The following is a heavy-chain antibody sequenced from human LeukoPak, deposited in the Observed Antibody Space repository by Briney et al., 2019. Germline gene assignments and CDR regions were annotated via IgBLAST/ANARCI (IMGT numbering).Heavy chain of an antibody. D-gene: IGHD6-19*01. CDR1: GGSISSGGYS. CDR3: ARGIAVAGYYYYGMDV. CDR2: IYHSGST. V-gene: IGHV4-30-2*01. J-gene: IGHJ6*02. Sequence: SETLSLTCAVSGGSISSGGYSWSWIRQPPEKGLEWIGYIYHSGSTYYNPSLKSRVTISVDRSKNQFSLKLSSVTAADTAVYYCARGIAVAGYYYYGMDVWGQGTTVTVSS.